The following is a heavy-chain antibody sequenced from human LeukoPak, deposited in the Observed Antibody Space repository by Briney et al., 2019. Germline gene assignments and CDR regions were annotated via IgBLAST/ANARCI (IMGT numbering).Heavy chain of an antibody. V-gene: IGHV3-43*01. J-gene: IGHJ4*02. Sequence: GGSLRLSCATSGFNFDRYTIHWVRQAPGKGLEWVSLAGWAGSTTFYSDSVRGRFTISRDSGRKSVYLQMNSLTTDDTAFYFCAKELDTMFFDYWGQGALVTVSS. D-gene: IGHD3-10*02. CDR2: AGWAGSTT. CDR3: AKELDTMFFDY. CDR1: GFNFDRYT.